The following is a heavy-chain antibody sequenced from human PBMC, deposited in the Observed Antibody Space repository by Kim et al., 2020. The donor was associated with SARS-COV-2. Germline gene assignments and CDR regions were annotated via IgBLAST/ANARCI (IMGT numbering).Heavy chain of an antibody. D-gene: IGHD3-10*01. J-gene: IGHJ3*02. CDR2: ITSSGYTV. Sequence: GGSLRLSCAASGFSFSAYEMNWVRQASGKGLEWVSYITSSGYTVFYGDSVKGRFTISRDNAKNSLHLQMNSLRVEDTAVYYCARVKLMVRGVPDAFDIWGQGTMVTVSS. CDR1: GFSFSAYE. CDR3: ARVKLMVRGVPDAFDI. V-gene: IGHV3-48*03.